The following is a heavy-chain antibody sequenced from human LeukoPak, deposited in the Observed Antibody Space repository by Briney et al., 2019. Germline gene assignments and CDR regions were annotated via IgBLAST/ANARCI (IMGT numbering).Heavy chain of an antibody. J-gene: IGHJ4*02. V-gene: IGHV3-23*01. CDR2: INDSGGNT. Sequence: PGGSLRLSCAASGFTFSSYTMGWVRQAPGKGLEWVSEINDSGGNTYYARSVKGRFTISRDNAKNSLYLQMNSLRAEDTAVYYCARDGGYSSTSYYFDYWGQGTLVTVSS. D-gene: IGHD6-13*01. CDR3: ARDGGYSSTSYYFDY. CDR1: GFTFSSYT.